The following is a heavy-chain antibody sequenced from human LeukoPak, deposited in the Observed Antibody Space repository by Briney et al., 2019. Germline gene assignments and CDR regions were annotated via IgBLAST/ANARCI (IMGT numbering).Heavy chain of an antibody. Sequence: PGGSLRLSCAASGFTFSSYAMHWVRQAPGKGLEYVSAISTNGGSTYYANSVKGRFTISRDNSKNTLYLQMGSLRAEDMAVYYCARGGQAVPGGFYYYYYYMDVWGKGTTVTISS. CDR2: ISTNGGST. J-gene: IGHJ6*03. D-gene: IGHD6-19*01. V-gene: IGHV3-64*01. CDR3: ARGGQAVPGGFYYYYYYMDV. CDR1: GFTFSSYA.